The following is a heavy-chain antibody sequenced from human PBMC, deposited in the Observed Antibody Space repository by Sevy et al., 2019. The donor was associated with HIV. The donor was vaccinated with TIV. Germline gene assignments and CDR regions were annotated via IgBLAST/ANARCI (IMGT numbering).Heavy chain of an antibody. Sequence: GGSLRLSCAASGFTFSSYEMNWVRQAPGKGLEWVSYISSSGSTIYYADSVKGRFTISRDNAKNSLYLQMNSLRAEDTAVYYCARVPTYSSSWDRPFDYWGRGTLVTVSS. D-gene: IGHD6-13*01. V-gene: IGHV3-48*03. CDR2: ISSSGSTI. J-gene: IGHJ4*02. CDR3: ARVPTYSSSWDRPFDY. CDR1: GFTFSSYE.